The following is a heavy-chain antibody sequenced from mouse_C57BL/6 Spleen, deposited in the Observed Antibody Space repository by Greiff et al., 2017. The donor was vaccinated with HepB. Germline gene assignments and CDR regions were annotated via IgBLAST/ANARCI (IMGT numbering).Heavy chain of an antibody. J-gene: IGHJ2*01. CDR2: IYPGSGST. CDR3: ALNLYYFDY. CDR1: GYTFTSYW. Sequence: QVQLKQPGAELVKPGASVKMSCKASGYTFTSYWITWVKQRPGQGLEWIGDIYPGSGSTNYNEKFKSKATLSVDTSSSTAYMQLSSLTSEDSAVYYCALNLYYFDYWGQGTTLTVSS. V-gene: IGHV1-55*01.